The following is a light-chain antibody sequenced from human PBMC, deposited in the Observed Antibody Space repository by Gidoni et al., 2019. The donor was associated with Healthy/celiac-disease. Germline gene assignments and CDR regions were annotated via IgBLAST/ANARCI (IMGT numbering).Light chain of an antibody. V-gene: IGKV1-39*01. CDR1: QSISSY. CDR3: QQSYSTLT. CDR2: AAS. J-gene: IGKJ4*01. Sequence: DIQMTQSPSSLSASVGDRVTITCRASQSISSYLNWYQQKPGKAPKLLIYAASSLQSGVPSRFSGSGSGTDFTLTISRLKPEDFATYYCQQSYSTLTFGGGTKVEIK.